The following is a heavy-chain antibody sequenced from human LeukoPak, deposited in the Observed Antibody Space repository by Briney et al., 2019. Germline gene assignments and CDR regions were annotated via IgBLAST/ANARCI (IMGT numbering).Heavy chain of an antibody. CDR1: GDSMSNYY. CDR2: ISDRGST. V-gene: IGHV4-59*01. J-gene: IGHJ4*02. CDR3: ARDVCSGGTCYLDY. Sequence: SETLSLTCSVSGDSMSNYYWTWIRQPPGKALESIGYISDRGSTYYSPSPKSRATISADTSKNQISLKLTSVTAADTAVYYCARDVCSGGTCYLDYWGRGTLVSVSS. D-gene: IGHD2-15*01.